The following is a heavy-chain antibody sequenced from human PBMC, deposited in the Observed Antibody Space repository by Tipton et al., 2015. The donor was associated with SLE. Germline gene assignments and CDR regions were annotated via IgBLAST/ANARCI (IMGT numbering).Heavy chain of an antibody. V-gene: IGHV4-61*02. Sequence: LRLSCTVSGGSISSGSYYWSWIRQPAGKGLEWIGRIYTSGSTNYNPSLKSRVTISVDTSKNQFSLKLSSVTAADTAVYYCARGFLEWLFDDAFDIWGQGTMVTVPS. J-gene: IGHJ3*02. CDR2: IYTSGST. D-gene: IGHD3-3*01. CDR3: ARGFLEWLFDDAFDI. CDR1: GGSISSGSYY.